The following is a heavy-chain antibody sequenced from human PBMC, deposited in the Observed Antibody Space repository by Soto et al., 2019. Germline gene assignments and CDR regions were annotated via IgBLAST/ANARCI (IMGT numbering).Heavy chain of an antibody. V-gene: IGHV1-18*01. CDR2: IRVRNGDT. CDR3: ARESRTWVDGVIGPGDY. J-gene: IGHJ4*02. Sequence: QVQFVQSGAEVKEPGDSVKVSCRASGYIFTSNDITWVRQAPGQGLEWMGWIRVRNGDTHYAPKFRGRVTVTRDTSPSTAYTELRSLRSGETAVYYCARESRTWVDGVIGPGDYWGQGTLVTVSS. D-gene: IGHD3-10*01. CDR1: GYIFTSND.